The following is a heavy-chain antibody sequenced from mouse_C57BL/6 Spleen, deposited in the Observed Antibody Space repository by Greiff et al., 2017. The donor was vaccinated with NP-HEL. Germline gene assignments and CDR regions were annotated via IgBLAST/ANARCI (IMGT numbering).Heavy chain of an antibody. V-gene: IGHV5-9-1*02. J-gene: IGHJ4*01. D-gene: IGHD2-2*01. Sequence: EVKLMESGEGLVKPGGSLKLSCAASGFTFSSYAMSWVRQTPEKRLEWVAYISSGGDYIYYADTVKGRFTISRDNARNTLYLQMSSLKSEDTAMYYCTRDGMGLRPNYYAMDYWGQGTSVTVSS. CDR3: TRDGMGLRPNYYAMDY. CDR1: GFTFSSYA. CDR2: ISSGGDYI.